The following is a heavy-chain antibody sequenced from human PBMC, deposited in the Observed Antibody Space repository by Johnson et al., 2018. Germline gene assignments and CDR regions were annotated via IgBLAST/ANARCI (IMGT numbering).Heavy chain of an antibody. Sequence: QVQLVQAGAEVKKTGASVKVSCKVSGYTITKLPMHWVRQAPGKGLEWMAGFDFEGRNTVYAQKFQGRVTMPEDITTDTAYMELSNLRSEDTGVYFCTTESVFGMDVWGQGTTVIVSS. J-gene: IGHJ6*02. CDR2: FDFEGRNT. CDR1: GYTITKLP. D-gene: IGHD3-3*01. V-gene: IGHV1-24*01. CDR3: TTESVFGMDV.